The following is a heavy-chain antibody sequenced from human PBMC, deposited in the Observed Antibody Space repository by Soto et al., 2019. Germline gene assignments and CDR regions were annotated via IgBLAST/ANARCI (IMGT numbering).Heavy chain of an antibody. CDR2: INHSGST. D-gene: IGHD4-17*01. CDR1: GGSFGGYY. Sequence: SETLSLTCAVYGGSFGGYYWSWIRQPPGKGLEWIGEINHSGSTNYNPSLKSRVTISVDTSKNQFSLKLSSVTAADTAVYYCARGRFTTVTQYFQHWGQGTLVTSPQ. CDR3: ARGRFTTVTQYFQH. J-gene: IGHJ1*01. V-gene: IGHV4-34*01.